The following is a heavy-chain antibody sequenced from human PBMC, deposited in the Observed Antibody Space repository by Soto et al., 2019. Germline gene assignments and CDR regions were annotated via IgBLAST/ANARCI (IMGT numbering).Heavy chain of an antibody. CDR2: ISGSGGST. CDR1: GFTFSSYA. J-gene: IGHJ6*02. CDR3: AKEGTCSGGSCWGYYYGMDV. D-gene: IGHD2-15*01. Sequence: GGSLRLSCAASGFTFSSYAMSWVRQAPGKGLEWVSAISGSGGSTYYADSVKGRFTISRDNSKNTLYLQMNSLRAEDTAVYDCAKEGTCSGGSCWGYYYGMDVWGQGTTVTVS. V-gene: IGHV3-23*01.